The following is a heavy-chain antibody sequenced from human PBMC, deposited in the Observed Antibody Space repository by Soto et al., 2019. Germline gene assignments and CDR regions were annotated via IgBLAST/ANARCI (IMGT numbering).Heavy chain of an antibody. D-gene: IGHD3-22*01. CDR3: ARGYWYDSSGYYFDY. Sequence: GSLRLSCAASGFTFSSYDKHWVRQATGKGLEWVSAIGTAGDTYYPGSVKGRFTISRENAKNSLYLQMNSLRAGDTAVYYCARGYWYDSSGYYFDYWGQGTLVTVSS. J-gene: IGHJ4*02. CDR2: IGTAGDT. CDR1: GFTFSSYD. V-gene: IGHV3-13*01.